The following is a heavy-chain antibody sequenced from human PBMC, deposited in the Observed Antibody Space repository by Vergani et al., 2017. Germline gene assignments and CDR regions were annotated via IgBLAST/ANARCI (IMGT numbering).Heavy chain of an antibody. CDR3: GRGMYYYGMDV. D-gene: IGHD2-8*01. V-gene: IGHV3-30*01. CDR1: GFTFSSYA. Sequence: QVQLVESGGGVVQPGRSLRLSCAASGFTFSSYAMHWVRQAPGKGLEWVAVISYDGSNKYYADSVKGRFTISRDNSKNTLYLQMNSLRAEDTAVYYCGRGMYYYGMDVWGQGTTVTVSS. J-gene: IGHJ6*02. CDR2: ISYDGSNK.